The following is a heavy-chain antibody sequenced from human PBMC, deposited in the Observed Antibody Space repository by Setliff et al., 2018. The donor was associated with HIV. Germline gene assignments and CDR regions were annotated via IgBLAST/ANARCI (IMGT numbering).Heavy chain of an antibody. CDR1: GGSFSGYY. J-gene: IGHJ3*02. V-gene: IGHV4-34*01. CDR3: ARGESGSYFDAFDI. Sequence: SETLSLTCAVYGGSFSGYYWSWIRQPPGKGLEWIGEINHSGSTNYNPSLKSRVTISIDTSKNELSLNLTSVTAADTAVYYCARGESGSYFDAFDIWGQGTMVTVSS. CDR2: INHSGST. D-gene: IGHD1-26*01.